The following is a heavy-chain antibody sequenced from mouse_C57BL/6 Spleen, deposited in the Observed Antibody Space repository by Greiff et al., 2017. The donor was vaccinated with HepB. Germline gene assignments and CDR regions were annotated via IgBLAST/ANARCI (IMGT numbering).Heavy chain of an antibody. D-gene: IGHD1-1*01. CDR2: ISSGSSTI. Sequence: EVQVVESGGGLVKPGGSLKLSCAASGFTFSDYGMHWVRQAPEKGLEWVAYISSGSSTIYYADTVKGRFTISRDNAKNTLFLQITSLRSEDTAMYYCARGPLFTTVVANFDYWGQGTTLTVSS. J-gene: IGHJ2*01. CDR3: ARGPLFTTVVANFDY. CDR1: GFTFSDYG. V-gene: IGHV5-17*01.